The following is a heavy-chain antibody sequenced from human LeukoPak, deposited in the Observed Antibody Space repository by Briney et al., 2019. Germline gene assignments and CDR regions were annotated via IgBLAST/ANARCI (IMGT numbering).Heavy chain of an antibody. CDR2: IYSGGST. CDR3: ARVPLRDCSSTSCLRYFYMDV. Sequence: GGSLRLSCAASGFTVSSNYMSWVRQAPGKGLEWVSVIYSGGSTYYADSVKGRFTISRDNSKNTLYLQMNSLRAEDTAVYYCARVPLRDCSSTSCLRYFYMDVWGKGTTVTVS. V-gene: IGHV3-53*01. J-gene: IGHJ6*03. CDR1: GFTVSSNY. D-gene: IGHD2-2*01.